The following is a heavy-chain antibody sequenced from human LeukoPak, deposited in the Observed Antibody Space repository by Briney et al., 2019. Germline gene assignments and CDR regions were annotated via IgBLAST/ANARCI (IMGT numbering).Heavy chain of an antibody. D-gene: IGHD1-26*01. CDR1: GGTFSSYA. V-gene: IGHV1-69*13. Sequence: SVKVSCKASGGTFSSYAISWVRQAPGQGLEWMGGIIPIFGTANYAQEFQGRVTITADESTSTAYMELSSLRSEDTAVYYCARRIVGATGLEGSFDYWGQGTLVTVSS. CDR2: IIPIFGTA. CDR3: ARRIVGATGLEGSFDY. J-gene: IGHJ4*02.